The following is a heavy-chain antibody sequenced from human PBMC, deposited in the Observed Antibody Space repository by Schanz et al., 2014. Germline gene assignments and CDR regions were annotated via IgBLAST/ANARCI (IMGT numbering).Heavy chain of an antibody. J-gene: IGHJ6*02. CDR3: ARTNIAARRPRGDYYYGMDV. CDR2: IYSDGST. D-gene: IGHD6-6*01. CDR1: GFTFSSYS. V-gene: IGHV3-66*01. Sequence: VYLVQSGGGVVKPGGSLRLSCAASGFTFSSYSLAWVRQAPGKGLECVSIIYSDGSTYYVDSVKGRFIISRDNSKNTVYLQMNSLRAEDTAVYYCARTNIAARRPRGDYYYGMDVWGQGTTVTVSS.